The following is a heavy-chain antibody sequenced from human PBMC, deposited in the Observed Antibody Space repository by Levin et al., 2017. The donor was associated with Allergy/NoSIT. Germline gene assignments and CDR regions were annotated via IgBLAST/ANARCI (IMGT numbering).Heavy chain of an antibody. CDR2: ISNSSSPI. D-gene: IGHD3-22*01. CDR3: ARWTGNVYYEADEYFQY. Sequence: GGSLRLSCATSGFTFSRFSMNWVRQAPGKGLEWISYISNSSSPIYYADSVKGRFTISRDNAKNSVYLQMNSLRAEDTAVYYCARWTGNVYYEADEYFQYWGQGILVTVSS. V-gene: IGHV3-48*01. J-gene: IGHJ1*01. CDR1: GFTFSRFS.